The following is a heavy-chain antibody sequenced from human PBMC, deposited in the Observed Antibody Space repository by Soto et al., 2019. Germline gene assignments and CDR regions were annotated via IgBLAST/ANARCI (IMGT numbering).Heavy chain of an antibody. CDR3: ARVRPLVQLGYYFDS. V-gene: IGHV3-9*01. J-gene: IGHJ4*02. CDR1: GFTFDDYA. CDR2: ITWNSANI. D-gene: IGHD1-26*01. Sequence: EVQLVESGGGLVQPGRSLRLSCAASGFTFDDYAIHWVRQAPGKGLEWVSGITWNSANIDYADSVKGRFTISRDNDKNSLYLQMSSLRPEDTARYFCARVRPLVQLGYYFDSWGQGTLVTGSS.